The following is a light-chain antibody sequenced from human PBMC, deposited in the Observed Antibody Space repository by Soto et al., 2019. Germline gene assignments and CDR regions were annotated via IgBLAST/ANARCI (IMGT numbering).Light chain of an antibody. CDR3: QQSYTPSYT. V-gene: IGKV1-39*01. CDR1: QNIIIY. CDR2: TTS. Sequence: DIQMTQSPSSLSASVGDRVTITCRASQNIIIYLNWYQQKPGKAPNLLIYTTSNLQSGVPSRFSGSGSGTDFTLTISSLQPEDFATYYCQQSYTPSYTFGQGTKLEIK. J-gene: IGKJ2*01.